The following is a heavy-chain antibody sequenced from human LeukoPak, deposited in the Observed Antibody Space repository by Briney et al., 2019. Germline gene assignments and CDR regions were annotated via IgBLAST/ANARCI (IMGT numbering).Heavy chain of an antibody. CDR1: GYTFTGYY. V-gene: IGHV1-2*02. D-gene: IGHD2-15*01. CDR3: ARDSVVVVAANWFDP. J-gene: IGHJ5*02. CDR2: INPNSGGT. Sequence: GASVKVSCKASGYTFTGYYMHWVRQAPGQGLEWMGWINPNSGGTNYAQKFQGRVTMTRDTSISTAYMELSRLRSDDTAVYYCARDSVVVVAANWFDPWGQGTLVTVSS.